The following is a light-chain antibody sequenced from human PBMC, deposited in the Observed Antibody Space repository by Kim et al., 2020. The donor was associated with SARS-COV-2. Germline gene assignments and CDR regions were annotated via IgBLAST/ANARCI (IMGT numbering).Light chain of an antibody. V-gene: IGKV3-15*01. Sequence: VSPGERATLSGRASQSVSSNLAWYQQKPGQAPRLLIKGASTRATGIAARFNGSGSGTEFTLTISSLQSEDFAFYYCQQYNQLPLTFGGGTKVDIK. J-gene: IGKJ4*01. CDR1: QSVSSN. CDR3: QQYNQLPLT. CDR2: GAS.